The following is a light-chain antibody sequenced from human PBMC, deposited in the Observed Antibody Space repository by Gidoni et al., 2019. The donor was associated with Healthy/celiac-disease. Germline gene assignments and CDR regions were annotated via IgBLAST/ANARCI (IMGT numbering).Light chain of an antibody. CDR3: SSYTSSSTLGV. Sequence: QSALTQPASVSGPPGQPITISCTGTSSDVGGYNYVSWYQQHPGKAPKLMIYDVSNRPSGVSNRFSGSKSGNTASLTISGLQAEDEADYYCSSYTSSSTLGVFGGGTKLTVL. CDR1: SSDVGGYNY. CDR2: DVS. V-gene: IGLV2-14*01. J-gene: IGLJ3*02.